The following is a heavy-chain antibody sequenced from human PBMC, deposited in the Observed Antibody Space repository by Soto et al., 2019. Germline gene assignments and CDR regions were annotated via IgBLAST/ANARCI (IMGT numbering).Heavy chain of an antibody. D-gene: IGHD1-7*01. J-gene: IGHJ4*02. CDR1: GGSFTSNKW. Sequence: SETLSLTCAVSGGSFTSNKWWTWVRQPPGQGMEWIGEIYRTGSTNYNPSLKSRVTISLDKSENQFSLKVTSLTAADTAVYYCASRDPGTSVDYWGQGTLLTVSS. V-gene: IGHV4-4*02. CDR3: ASRDPGTSVDY. CDR2: IYRTGST.